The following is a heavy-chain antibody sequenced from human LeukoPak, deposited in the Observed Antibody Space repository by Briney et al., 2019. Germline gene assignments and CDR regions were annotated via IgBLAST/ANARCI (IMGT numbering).Heavy chain of an antibody. V-gene: IGHV1-46*01. D-gene: IGHD3-22*01. CDR3: ARDGRSGYYLFDY. CDR1: GYTFTSYY. J-gene: IGHJ4*02. CDR2: INPSGGST. Sequence: GASVKVSCKASGYTFTSYYMHWVRPAPGQGLEWMGIINPSGGSTSYAQKFQGRVTMTRDMSTSTVYMELSSLRSEDTAVYYCARDGRSGYYLFDYWGQGTLVTVSS.